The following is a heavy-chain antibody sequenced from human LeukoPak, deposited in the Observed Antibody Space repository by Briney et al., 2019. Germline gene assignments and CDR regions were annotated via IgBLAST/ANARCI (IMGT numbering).Heavy chain of an antibody. CDR1: GGSISSYY. Sequence: SETLSLTCTVSGGSISSYYWSWIRQPPGKGLEWIGYIYYSGSTNYNPTLKSRVTISVDTSKNQFSLKLSSVTAADTAVYYCARATYYDFWSGYHNWFDPWGQGTLVTVSS. V-gene: IGHV4-59*01. CDR2: IYYSGST. CDR3: ARATYYDFWSGYHNWFDP. D-gene: IGHD3-3*01. J-gene: IGHJ5*02.